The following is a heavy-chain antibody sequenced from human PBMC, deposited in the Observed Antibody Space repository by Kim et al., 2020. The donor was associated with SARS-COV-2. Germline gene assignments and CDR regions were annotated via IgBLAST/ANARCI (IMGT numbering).Heavy chain of an antibody. CDR1: GGSFSGYY. V-gene: IGHV4-34*01. CDR3: ARGAAGIPELGYFDY. Sequence: SETLSLTCAVYGGSFSGYYWSWIRQPPGKGLEWIGEINQSGSTNYNPSLKSRVTISVDTSKNQFSLKLSSVTAADTAVYYCARGAAGIPELGYFDYWGQG. CDR2: INQSGST. D-gene: IGHD1-26*01. J-gene: IGHJ4*02.